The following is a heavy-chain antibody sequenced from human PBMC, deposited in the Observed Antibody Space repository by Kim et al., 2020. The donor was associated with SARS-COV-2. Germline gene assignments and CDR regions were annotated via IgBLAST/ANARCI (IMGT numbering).Heavy chain of an antibody. Sequence: GGSLRLSCAASGFTFSSYAMHWVRQAPGKGLEWVAVISYDGSNKYYADSVKGRFTISRDNSKNTLYLQMNSLRAEDTAVYYCARARILLRWYFDYWGQGTLVTVSS. V-gene: IGHV3-30*04. CDR2: ISYDGSNK. D-gene: IGHD2-15*01. CDR3: ARARILLRWYFDY. CDR1: GFTFSSYA. J-gene: IGHJ4*02.